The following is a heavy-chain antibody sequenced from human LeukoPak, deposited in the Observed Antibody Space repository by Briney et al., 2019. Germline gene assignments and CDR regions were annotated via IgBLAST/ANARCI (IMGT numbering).Heavy chain of an antibody. CDR2: FDPEDGET. V-gene: IGHV1-24*01. D-gene: IGHD5/OR15-5a*01. CDR3: ARIEGSASTMGD. CDR1: GYTLTELS. Sequence: ASVKVSCKVSGYTLTELSMHWVRQAPGKGLEWMGGFDPEDGETIYAQKFQGRVTMTTDTSTSTAYMELSSLRSEDTAVYYCARIEGSASTMGDWGQGTLVAVSS. J-gene: IGHJ4*02.